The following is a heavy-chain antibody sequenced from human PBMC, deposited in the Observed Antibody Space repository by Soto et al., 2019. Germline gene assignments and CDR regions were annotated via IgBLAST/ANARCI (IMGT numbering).Heavy chain of an antibody. Sequence: PGGSLRLSCAASGFTFSSYWISWVRQAPGKGLEWVANIKQDGSEKYYVDSVKGRFTISRDNAKNSLYLQMNSLRAEDTAVYYCARALLGYCGGDCNPLDYWGQGTLVTASS. CDR1: GFTFSSYW. CDR2: IKQDGSEK. V-gene: IGHV3-7*01. D-gene: IGHD2-21*02. J-gene: IGHJ4*02. CDR3: ARALLGYCGGDCNPLDY.